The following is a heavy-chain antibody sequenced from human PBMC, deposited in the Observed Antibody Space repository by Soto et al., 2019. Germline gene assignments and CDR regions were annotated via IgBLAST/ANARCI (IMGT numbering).Heavy chain of an antibody. Sequence: QVQLQESGPGLVKPSQTLSLTCTVSGGSISSGGYYWSWIRQHPGKGLEWIGYIHYSGSTYYNPSLKSRVTISVDTSKNQFSLKLSSVTAADTAVYYCARTIVVVPAAHPYYFDYWGQGTLVTVSS. D-gene: IGHD2-2*01. CDR2: IHYSGST. CDR3: ARTIVVVPAAHPYYFDY. J-gene: IGHJ4*02. V-gene: IGHV4-31*03. CDR1: GGSISSGGYY.